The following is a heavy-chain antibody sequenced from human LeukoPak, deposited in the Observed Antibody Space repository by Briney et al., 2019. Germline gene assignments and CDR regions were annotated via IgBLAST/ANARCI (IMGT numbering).Heavy chain of an antibody. CDR3: ARDAGDRGFA. Sequence: KASETLSLTCAVYGGSFSGYYWSWIRQPPGKGLEWIGEINHSGSTYYNPSLKSRVTISVDRSKNQFSLKLSSVTAADTAVYYCARDAGDRGFAWGQGTLVTVSS. D-gene: IGHD7-27*01. CDR1: GGSFSGYY. CDR2: INHSGST. J-gene: IGHJ5*02. V-gene: IGHV4-34*01.